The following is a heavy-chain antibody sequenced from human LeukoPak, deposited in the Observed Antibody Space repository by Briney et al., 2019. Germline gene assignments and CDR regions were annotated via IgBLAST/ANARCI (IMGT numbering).Heavy chain of an antibody. CDR3: AKISTSAEPNFDY. CDR2: IWPDGSKN. J-gene: IGHJ4*02. D-gene: IGHD1-14*01. V-gene: IGHV3-33*06. Sequence: VRSLRLSCAASGFTFRTYAMHWGREAPGKGREWVAFIWPDGSKNFYADSVKGRFTISTDNSTPTMYLQMTSLRPEDTALYFCAKISTSAEPNFDYWGQG. CDR1: GFTFRTYA.